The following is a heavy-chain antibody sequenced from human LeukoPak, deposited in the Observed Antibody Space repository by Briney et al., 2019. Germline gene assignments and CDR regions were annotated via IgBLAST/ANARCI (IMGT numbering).Heavy chain of an antibody. CDR1: AYTFTTYG. V-gene: IGHV1-18*01. J-gene: IGHJ5*02. CDR3: ARDDLGYCSSTSCYGGRGWFDP. D-gene: IGHD2-2*01. CDR2: ISAYNGNT. Sequence: ASVKVSCKASAYTFTTYGISWVRQAPGQGLEWMGWISAYNGNTNYAQKLQGRVTMTTDTSPSTAYMELRSLRSDDTAEYCCARDDLGYCSSTSCYGGRGWFDPCGQGTLVTVSS.